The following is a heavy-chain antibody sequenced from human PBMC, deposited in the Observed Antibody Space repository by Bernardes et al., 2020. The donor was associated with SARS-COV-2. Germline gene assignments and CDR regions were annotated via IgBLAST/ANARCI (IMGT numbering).Heavy chain of an antibody. J-gene: IGHJ6*02. CDR1: GYTFTGYY. Sequence: ASVKVSRKASGYTFTGYYMHWVRQAPGQGLEWMGWINPNSGGTNYAQKFQGRVTMTRDTSISTAYMELSRLRSDDTAVYYCAREVVATPYGMDVWGQGTTVTVSS. V-gene: IGHV1-2*02. D-gene: IGHD5-12*01. CDR2: INPNSGGT. CDR3: AREVVATPYGMDV.